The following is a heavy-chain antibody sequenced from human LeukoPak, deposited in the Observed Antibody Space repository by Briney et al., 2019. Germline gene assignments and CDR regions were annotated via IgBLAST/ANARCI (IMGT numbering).Heavy chain of an antibody. CDR1: GFTFSSYA. CDR2: ISGSGGST. V-gene: IGHV3-23*01. J-gene: IGHJ4*02. D-gene: IGHD6-13*01. Sequence: GGSLRLSCAASGFTFSSYAMSWVRQAPGKGLEWVSAISGSGGSTYYADSVKGRFTISRDNSKNTLYMQMNSLRAEDTAVYYCAKSVSSWGHYFDYWGQGTLVTVSS. CDR3: AKSVSSWGHYFDY.